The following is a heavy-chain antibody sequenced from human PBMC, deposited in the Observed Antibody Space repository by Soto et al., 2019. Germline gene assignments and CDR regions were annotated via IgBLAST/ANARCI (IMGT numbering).Heavy chain of an antibody. J-gene: IGHJ5*02. CDR3: ARGQRFSDWFDP. V-gene: IGHV4-4*07. Sequence: QVHLQQSGPGLVNPSETLSLTCTVSGGSMSSYYWPWIRQPAGKGLEWIGRVYSSGGTHYNPSLKSRVTISLDTSKNQCSLRLLSVTDADTAVYYCARGQRFSDWFDPWGQGTLVTVSS. CDR2: VYSSGGT. CDR1: GGSMSSYY. D-gene: IGHD3-3*01.